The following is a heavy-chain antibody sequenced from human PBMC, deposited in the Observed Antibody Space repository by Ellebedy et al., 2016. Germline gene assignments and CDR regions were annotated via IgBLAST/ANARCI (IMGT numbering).Heavy chain of an antibody. CDR2: INPSGGST. J-gene: IGHJ6*03. CDR1: GYTFTSYY. Sequence: ASVKVSCXASGYTFTSYYMHWVRQAPGQGLEWMGIINPSGGSTSYAQKFQGRVTMTRDTSTSTVYMELSSLRSEDTAVYYCARRGYSSGWLVGDYYYMDVWGKGTTVTVSS. V-gene: IGHV1-46*03. CDR3: ARRGYSSGWLVGDYYYMDV. D-gene: IGHD6-19*01.